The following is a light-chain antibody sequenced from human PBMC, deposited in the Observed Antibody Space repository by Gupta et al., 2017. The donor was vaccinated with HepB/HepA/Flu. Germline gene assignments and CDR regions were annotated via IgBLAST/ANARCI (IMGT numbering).Light chain of an antibody. J-gene: IGLJ3*02. CDR3: SSYTSSSTWV. Sequence: QSALTQPPSVSGSPGQSVTISCTGTSSDVGGYHRVSWYQQPPGTAPQLLIYEVTNRPSGVSDRFSGSKSGNSASLTISGLQAEDEAHYYCSSYTSSSTWVFGGGTKVTVL. CDR2: EVT. CDR1: SSDVGGYHR. V-gene: IGLV2-18*02.